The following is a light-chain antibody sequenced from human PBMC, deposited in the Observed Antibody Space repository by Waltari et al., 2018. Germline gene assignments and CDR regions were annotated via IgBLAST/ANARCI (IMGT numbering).Light chain of an antibody. Sequence: DIQMTQSPSAVSAAVGDRVTITCRASQGIRTYLAWYQKKPEKAPKLLIYGASNLHSGVPARFSGNGSGTDFALTISSLQPDDFATYYCQQANTFPTSFGGGTRVEIK. V-gene: IGKV1-12*01. CDR1: QGIRTY. J-gene: IGKJ4*01. CDR3: QQANTFPTS. CDR2: GAS.